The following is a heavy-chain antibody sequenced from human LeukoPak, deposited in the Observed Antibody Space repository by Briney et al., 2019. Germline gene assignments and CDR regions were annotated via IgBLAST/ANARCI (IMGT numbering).Heavy chain of an antibody. J-gene: IGHJ4*02. D-gene: IGHD3-22*01. CDR3: ARTPIYYYDNSGYYN. CDR2: IYSRGNT. CDR1: GGSISNYY. V-gene: IGHV4-4*07. Sequence: PSETLSLTCTVSGGSISNYYWSWVRQPAGKGLEWIGLIYSRGNTNYNPSLKSRVTMSVDTSKNQFSLKLSSVTAADTAVYYCARTPIYYYDNSGYYNWGQGTLVTVSS.